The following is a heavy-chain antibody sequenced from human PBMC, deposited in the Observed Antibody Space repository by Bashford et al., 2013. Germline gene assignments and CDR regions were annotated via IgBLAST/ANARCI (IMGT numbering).Heavy chain of an antibody. CDR1: GGSISSYY. V-gene: IGHV4-59*12. CDR3: ARGRRYGWAFDI. D-gene: IGHD1-14*01. Sequence: SSETLSLTCTVSGGSISSYYWSWIRPAPHGKGTGVDWVYLLQWEHQLQPSLKSRVTISVDTSKNQFSLKLSSVTAADTAVYYCARGRRYGWAFDIWGQGTMVTVSS. J-gene: IGHJ3*02. CDR2: LLQWEH.